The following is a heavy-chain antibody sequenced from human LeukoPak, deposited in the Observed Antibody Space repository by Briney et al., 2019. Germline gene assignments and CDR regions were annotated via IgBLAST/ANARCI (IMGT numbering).Heavy chain of an antibody. V-gene: IGHV1-69*13. CDR1: GGTFSSYA. Sequence: SVKVSCKASGGTFSSYAISWVRQAPGQGLEWMGGIIPIFGTANYAQKFQGRVTITADESTSTAYMELSSLRSEDTAVYYCARDGFSLSHFDYWGQGTLVTVSS. J-gene: IGHJ4*02. CDR3: ARDGFSLSHFDY. D-gene: IGHD3-10*01. CDR2: IIPIFGTA.